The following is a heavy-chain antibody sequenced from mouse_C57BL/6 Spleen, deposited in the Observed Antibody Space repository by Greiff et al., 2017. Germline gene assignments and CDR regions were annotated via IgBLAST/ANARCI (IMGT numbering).Heavy chain of an antibody. D-gene: IGHD1-1*01. Sequence: EVKLVESGGGLVKPGGSLKLSCAASGFTFSDYGMHWVRQAPEKGLEWVAYISSGSSTIYYADTVKGQFTISRDNAKNTLFLQMTSLRSEDTAMYYCAQSSYGAYWGQGTLVTVSA. V-gene: IGHV5-17*01. CDR1: GFTFSDYG. CDR3: AQSSYGAY. J-gene: IGHJ3*01. CDR2: ISSGSSTI.